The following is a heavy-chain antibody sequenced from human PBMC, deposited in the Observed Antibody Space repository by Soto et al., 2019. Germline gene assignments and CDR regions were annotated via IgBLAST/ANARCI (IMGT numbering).Heavy chain of an antibody. CDR1: GFTFSSYG. J-gene: IGHJ3*02. CDR2: IWYDGSNK. V-gene: IGHV3-33*01. CDR3: AREGDNTDAFDI. D-gene: IGHD2-21*02. Sequence: QVQLVESGGGMVQPGRSLRLSCAASGFTFSSYGMHWVRQAPGKGLEWVAVIWYDGSNKYYADSVKGRFTISRDNSKNTLYLQMNSLRAEDTAVYYCAREGDNTDAFDIWGQGTMVTVSS.